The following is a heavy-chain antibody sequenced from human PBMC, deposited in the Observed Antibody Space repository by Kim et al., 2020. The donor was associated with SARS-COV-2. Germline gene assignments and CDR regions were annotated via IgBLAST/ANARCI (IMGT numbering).Heavy chain of an antibody. Sequence: GGSLRLSCVASGFTFSNSWMTWVRQPPGKGLEWVGRIKRTIDGGTADYAAPVKGRFSISKDDAQNRVLLQMDGLKIDDTAVYNCTTDSGAYGGQGDLGT. D-gene: IGHD2-15*01. J-gene: IGHJ4*02. CDR3: TTDSGAY. V-gene: IGHV3-15*01. CDR1: GFTFSNSW. CDR2: IKRTIDGGTA.